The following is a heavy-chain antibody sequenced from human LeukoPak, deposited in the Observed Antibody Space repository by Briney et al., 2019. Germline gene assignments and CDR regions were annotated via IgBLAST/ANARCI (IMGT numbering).Heavy chain of an antibody. D-gene: IGHD3-10*01. CDR2: ISPNSGGA. V-gene: IGHV1-2*02. CDR1: GYTFTGYY. J-gene: IGHJ6*03. CDR3: ARQRGVAYYYYMDV. Sequence: GASVKVSCKASGYTFTGYYMHWVRQAPGQGLEWMGWISPNSGGANYAHNFQGRVTMTRDTSISTAYMELSRLRSDDTAIYYCARQRGVAYYYYMDVWGKGTTVTVSS.